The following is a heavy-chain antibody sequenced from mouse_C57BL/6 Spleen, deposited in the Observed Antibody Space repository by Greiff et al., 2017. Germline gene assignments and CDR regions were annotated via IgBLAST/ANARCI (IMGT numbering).Heavy chain of an antibody. CDR2: IYPGSGST. Sequence: QVQLKQPGAELVKPGASVKMSCKASGYTFTSYWITWVKQRPGQGLEWIGDIYPGSGSTNYNEKFKSKATLTVDTSSSTAYMQLSSLTSEDSAVYYCARVRYDYDARAMDYWGQGTSVTVSS. V-gene: IGHV1-55*01. J-gene: IGHJ4*01. D-gene: IGHD2-4*01. CDR3: ARVRYDYDARAMDY. CDR1: GYTFTSYW.